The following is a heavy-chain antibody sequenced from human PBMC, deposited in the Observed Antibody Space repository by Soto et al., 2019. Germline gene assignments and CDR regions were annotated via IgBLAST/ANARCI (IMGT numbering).Heavy chain of an antibody. Sequence: QVQLVQSGAEVKKPGSSVKVSCKASGGTFSSYAISWVRQAPGQGLEWMGGIIPIFGTANYAPKFQGRVTISADESTSTAYMELSSLRSEDTAVYYCARVGPYCTNGVCYPRVQYYYYYYGMDVWGQGTTVTVSS. J-gene: IGHJ6*02. D-gene: IGHD2-8*01. CDR1: GGTFSSYA. CDR3: ARVGPYCTNGVCYPRVQYYYYYYGMDV. V-gene: IGHV1-69*01. CDR2: IIPIFGTA.